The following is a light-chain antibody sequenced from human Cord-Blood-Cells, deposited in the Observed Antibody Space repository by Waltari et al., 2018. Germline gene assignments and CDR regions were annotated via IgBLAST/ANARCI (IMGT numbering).Light chain of an antibody. V-gene: IGKV1-39*01. CDR1: QSISSY. CDR3: QQSYSTPLT. J-gene: IGKJ4*01. Sequence: DIQMPQSPSSLSASVGDRVTITCRASQSISSYLNWYQQKPGKAPKLLIYAASSLQSGFPSRFSGSGSGTDFTLTISSLQPEDFATYYCQQSYSTPLTFGGGTKVEIK. CDR2: AAS.